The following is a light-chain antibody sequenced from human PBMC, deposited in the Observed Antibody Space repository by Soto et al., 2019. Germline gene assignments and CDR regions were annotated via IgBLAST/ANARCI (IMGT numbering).Light chain of an antibody. CDR3: QQYGSSPLFT. J-gene: IGKJ3*01. V-gene: IGKV3-20*01. Sequence: EIVLTQSPGTLSLSPGERATLSCRASQSVSSSYLAWYQQKPGQAPRLLIYGASSRATGIPDRFSGSGSGTDFTLTISRLEPEDFPVYYCQQYGSSPLFTFGPGTKVHIK. CDR2: GAS. CDR1: QSVSSSY.